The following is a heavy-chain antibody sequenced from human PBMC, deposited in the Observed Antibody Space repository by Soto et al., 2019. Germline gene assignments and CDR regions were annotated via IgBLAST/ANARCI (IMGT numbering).Heavy chain of an antibody. CDR1: GFVFSDFQ. Sequence: GSLRLACADSGFVFSDFQFNWVRQAPGGGLEWLSSITGTSAFTEYAESIEGRFTISRDNPNKLLFLHMDNLRPEDTAVYYCARDNLAFQGAFDLWGQGTLVTVSS. CDR2: ITGTSAFT. V-gene: IGHV3-21*01. J-gene: IGHJ4*02. D-gene: IGHD3-16*01. CDR3: ARDNLAFQGAFDL.